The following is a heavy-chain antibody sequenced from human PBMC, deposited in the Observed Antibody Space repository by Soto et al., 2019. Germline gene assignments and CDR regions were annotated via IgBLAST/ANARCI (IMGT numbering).Heavy chain of an antibody. CDR3: ARDSAVVPRVLVY. CDR2: IYYTEST. CDR1: DGSISNHC. J-gene: IGHJ4*02. D-gene: IGHD2-8*02. V-gene: IGHV4-59*11. Sequence: PSEPLSLTWTVADGSISNHCWSWLLQPPGKGLEWIGNIYYTESTNYNPSLKSRVTMSIDTSKNHFSLKLSSVTAADTAVYYCARDSAVVPRVLVYWGLGTLVTVSS.